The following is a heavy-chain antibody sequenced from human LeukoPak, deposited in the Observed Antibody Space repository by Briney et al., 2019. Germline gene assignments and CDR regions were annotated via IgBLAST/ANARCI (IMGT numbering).Heavy chain of an antibody. CDR1: GDSISSGGYW. V-gene: IGHV4-31*11. D-gene: IGHD3-22*01. J-gene: IGHJ3*02. CDR3: ARAGSGYSFDI. CDR2: ISYGGNT. Sequence: SETLSLTCAVSGDSISSGGYWWSWIRQHPGKGPEWIGYISYGGNTYYNPSLRSRVTISVDTSKNQFSLKLTSVTAADTAVYYCARAGSGYSFDIWGQGTMVTISS.